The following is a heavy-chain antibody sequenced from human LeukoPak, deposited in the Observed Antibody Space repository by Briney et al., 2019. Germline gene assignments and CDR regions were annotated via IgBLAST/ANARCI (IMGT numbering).Heavy chain of an antibody. CDR2: ITGSGGST. D-gene: IGHD3-22*01. Sequence: GGSLRLSCAASGFTFSGYAMSWVRQAPGKGLEWVSVITGSGGSTYYADSVKGRFTISRDNSKDTLYLQMYSLRAEDTAVYYCAKSDYYDSSGYYGDGVDYWGQGTLVTVSS. CDR3: AKSDYYDSSGYYGDGVDY. V-gene: IGHV3-23*01. CDR1: GFTFSGYA. J-gene: IGHJ4*02.